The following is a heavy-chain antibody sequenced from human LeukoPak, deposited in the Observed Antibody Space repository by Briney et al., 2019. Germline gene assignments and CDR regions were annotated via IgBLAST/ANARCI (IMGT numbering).Heavy chain of an antibody. CDR1: GFTFSNYC. V-gene: IGHV3-7*03. CDR3: ATDKALHAFDI. J-gene: IGHJ3*02. Sequence: GGSLRLSCAASGFTFSNYCMTWVRQAPGRGLEWVADINIDGNKKDYVGSVKGRFTISRDNAKNSLYLQMSSLRAEDTAVYYCATDKALHAFDIWGQGTMVTVSS. D-gene: IGHD2-21*01. CDR2: INIDGNKK.